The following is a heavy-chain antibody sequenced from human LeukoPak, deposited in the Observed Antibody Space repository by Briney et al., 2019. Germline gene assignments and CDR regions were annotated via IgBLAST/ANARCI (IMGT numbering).Heavy chain of an antibody. V-gene: IGHV2-5*02. CDR3: AHSLYYYGSGSLYYFDY. CDR1: GFSLTTSGVG. D-gene: IGHD3-10*01. J-gene: IGHJ4*02. CDR2: IYWDDDK. Sequence: SGPTLVNPAQTLTLTCTFSGFSLTTSGVGVGWIRQPPGKALEWLALIYWDDDKRYSPSLKSRLTITKDTSKNQVVLTMTNMDPVDTATYYCAHSLYYYGSGSLYYFDYWGQGTLVTVSS.